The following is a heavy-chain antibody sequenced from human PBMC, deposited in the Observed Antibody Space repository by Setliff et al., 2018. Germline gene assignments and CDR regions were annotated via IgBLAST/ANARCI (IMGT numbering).Heavy chain of an antibody. D-gene: IGHD3-3*01. CDR2: IYYSGST. J-gene: IGHJ4*02. CDR1: GGSISSSSYY. CDR3: ARRYNFWSGYFDY. V-gene: IGHV4-39*07. Sequence: SETLSLTCTVSGGSISSSSYYWGWIRQPPGKGLEWIGSIYYSGSTYYNPALKSRVTISVDTSKNQFSLKLSSVTAADTAVYYCARRYNFWSGYFDYWGRGTLVTVSS.